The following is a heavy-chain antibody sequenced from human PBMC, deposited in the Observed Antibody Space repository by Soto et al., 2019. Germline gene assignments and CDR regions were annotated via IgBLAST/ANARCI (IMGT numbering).Heavy chain of an antibody. CDR1: GLTFSSYW. V-gene: IGHV3-74*01. Sequence: GGSLRLSCAASGLTFSSYWMHGVRQDPGKGLVWVSRINSDGSSTSYADSVKGRFTISRDNAKNTLYLQMNSLRAEDTAVYYCAREGGVVVVAAMDYWGQGTLVTVSS. CDR2: INSDGSST. CDR3: AREGGVVVVAAMDY. J-gene: IGHJ4*02. D-gene: IGHD2-15*01.